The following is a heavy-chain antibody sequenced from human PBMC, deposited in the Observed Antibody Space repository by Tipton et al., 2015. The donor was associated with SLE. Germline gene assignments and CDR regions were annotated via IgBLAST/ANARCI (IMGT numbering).Heavy chain of an antibody. CDR3: AKGELLLDY. V-gene: IGHV3-30*02. D-gene: IGHD3-10*01. CDR2: IADDGSNK. Sequence: SLRLSCAASGFTFSSYGMHWVRQAPGKGLEWVAFIADDGSNKHYADSVKGRFTISRDNSKNTLYLQMNSLRAEDTAVYYCAKGELLLDYWGQGTLVTVSS. CDR1: GFTFSSYG. J-gene: IGHJ4*02.